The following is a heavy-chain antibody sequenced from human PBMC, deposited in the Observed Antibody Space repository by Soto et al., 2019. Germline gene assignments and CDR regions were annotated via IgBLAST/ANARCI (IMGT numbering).Heavy chain of an antibody. D-gene: IGHD2-15*01. CDR3: ARQVAWFDP. CDR1: GDSVSSNSVA. CDR2: TYYRSKWYN. J-gene: IGHJ5*02. V-gene: IGHV6-1*01. Sequence: QVQLQQSGPGLVKPSQTLSLTCAISGDSVSSNSVAWHWIRQSPSRGLEWLGRTYYRSKWYNDYAVSAKSRITINPDTSKTQFSLQLNSVAREDTAVYYCARQVAWFDPWGQGTLVTVSS.